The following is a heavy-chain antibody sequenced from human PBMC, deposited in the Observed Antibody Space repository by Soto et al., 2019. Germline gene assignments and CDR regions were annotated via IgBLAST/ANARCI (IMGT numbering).Heavy chain of an antibody. CDR3: AASCVGCGGFNYYGMDV. Sequence: QVQLQESGPGLVKPSQTLSLTCTVSGGSISSGGYYWSWIRQHPGKGLEWIGYIYYSGSTYYNPSLKIRFTISVDTSKNQFSLKRSSVTAADTAVYYCAASCVGCGGFNYYGMDVWGQGTTVTVSS. D-gene: IGHD2-21*01. V-gene: IGHV4-31*03. J-gene: IGHJ6*02. CDR2: IYYSGST. CDR1: GGSISSGGYY.